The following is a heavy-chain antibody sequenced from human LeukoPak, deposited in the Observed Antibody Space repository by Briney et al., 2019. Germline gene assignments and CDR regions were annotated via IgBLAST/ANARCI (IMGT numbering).Heavy chain of an antibody. CDR2: INQDGTEK. CDR3: AKVAKYYYGSETYYFFEH. V-gene: IGHV3-7*01. J-gene: IGHJ4*02. Sequence: GGSLRLSCAASGFTFSRYSMNWVSQAPGKGREWVANINQDGTEKYYVDCVKGRFTISRDNAKNSLYLQMNSLRVEDTAVYYCAKVAKYYYGSETYYFFEHWGQGTPVTASS. D-gene: IGHD3-10*01. CDR1: GFTFSRYS.